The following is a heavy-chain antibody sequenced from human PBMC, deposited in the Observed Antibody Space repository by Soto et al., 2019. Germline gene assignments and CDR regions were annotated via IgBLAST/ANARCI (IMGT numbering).Heavy chain of an antibody. CDR1: GDTFKNCV. CDR2: IIPLFGKT. Sequence: QVQVVQSGVEVRRPGSSVKVSCKASGDTFKNCVISWVRQAPGQGLEWMGGIIPLFGKTDFAQRFQGRLTITPEESTTTAYMEPSRLRSEDTATYYCAAELGFGKLSVVWGQGTTVIVSS. J-gene: IGHJ6*02. D-gene: IGHD3-10*01. V-gene: IGHV1-69*01. CDR3: AAELGFGKLSVV.